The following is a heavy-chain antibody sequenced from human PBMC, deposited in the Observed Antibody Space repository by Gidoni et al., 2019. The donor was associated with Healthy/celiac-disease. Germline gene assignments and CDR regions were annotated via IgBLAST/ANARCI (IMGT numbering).Heavy chain of an antibody. D-gene: IGHD3-3*01. CDR1: GGSISSSSYY. J-gene: IGHJ3*02. CDR2: IYYSGST. V-gene: IGHV4-39*01. Sequence: HLQLQQSGPGLVKPSETLSLTCTVSGGSISSSSYYWGWLRQPPGKGLEWIGSIYYSGSTYYNPSLKSRVTISVDTSKNQFSLKLSSVTAADTAVYYCASRRVLRFLEWLSDDAFDIWGQGTMVTVSS. CDR3: ASRRVLRFLEWLSDDAFDI.